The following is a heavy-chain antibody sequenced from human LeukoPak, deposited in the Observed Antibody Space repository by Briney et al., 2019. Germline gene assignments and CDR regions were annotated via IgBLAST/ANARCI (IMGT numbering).Heavy chain of an antibody. V-gene: IGHV3-23*01. CDR3: AKDDYGSGTPTDY. J-gene: IGHJ4*02. CDR2: ISGSGGST. Sequence: GGSLRLSCAASGFTFSSYAMSWVRQAPGKGLEWVSDISGSGGSTYYADSVEGRFTISRDNSKNTLYLQMNSLRAEDTAVYYCAKDDYGSGTPTDYWGQGALVTAFS. D-gene: IGHD3-10*01. CDR1: GFTFSSYA.